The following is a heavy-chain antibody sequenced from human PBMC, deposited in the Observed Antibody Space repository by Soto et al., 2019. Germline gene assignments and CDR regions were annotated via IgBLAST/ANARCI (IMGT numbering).Heavy chain of an antibody. CDR2: IGGSGGST. Sequence: EVQLLESGGGLVQPGGSLRLSCAASGFTFSSYGMSWVRQAPGKGLEWVSAIGGSGGSTYYADSVKGRFTISRDNSKNTLDMQMNSLRAKEPAVYCGAKDRWLRLGGDYWGQGTLVTVSS. J-gene: IGHJ4*02. D-gene: IGHD5-12*01. CDR3: AKDRWLRLGGDY. V-gene: IGHV3-23*01. CDR1: GFTFSSYG.